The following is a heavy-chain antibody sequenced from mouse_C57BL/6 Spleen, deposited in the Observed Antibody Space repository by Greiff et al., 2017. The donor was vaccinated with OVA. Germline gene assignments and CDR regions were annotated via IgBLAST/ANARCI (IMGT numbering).Heavy chain of an antibody. CDR3: TAIYYYGSSPFDY. CDR1: GFTFSNYW. J-gene: IGHJ2*01. V-gene: IGHV6-3*01. D-gene: IGHD1-1*01. CDR2: IRLKSDNYAT. Sequence: DVKLVESGGGLVQPGGSMKLSCVASGFTFSNYWMNWVRQSPEKGLEWVAQIRLKSDNYATHYAESVKGRFTISRDDSKSSVYLQMNNLRAEDTGIYYCTAIYYYGSSPFDYWGQGTTLTVSS.